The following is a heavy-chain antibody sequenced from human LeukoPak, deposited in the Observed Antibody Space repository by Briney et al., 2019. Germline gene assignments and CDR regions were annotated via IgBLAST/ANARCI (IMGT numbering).Heavy chain of an antibody. CDR2: IYYSGST. D-gene: IGHD2-15*01. J-gene: IGHJ4*02. V-gene: IGHV4-59*01. Sequence: KPSETLSLTCTVSGGSISSYYWSWIRQPPGKGLEWIAYIYYSGSTNYNPSLKSRVTISVDTSKNQLSLKLSSVTAADTAVYYCARDRGSEGGFDYWGQGTLVTVSS. CDR3: ARDRGSEGGFDY. CDR1: GGSISSYY.